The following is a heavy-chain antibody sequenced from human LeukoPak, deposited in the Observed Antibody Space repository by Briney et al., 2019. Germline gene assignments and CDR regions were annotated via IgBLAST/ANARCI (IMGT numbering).Heavy chain of an antibody. CDR2: ISDSGTTT. V-gene: IGHV3-48*03. CDR3: AREVSSVVVPAANSVDY. D-gene: IGHD2-2*01. Sequence: GGSLRLSCATSGFIFRTYEMSWVRQAPGKGLEWISYISDSGTTTYYADSVKGRFTISRDNAKNSLYLQMNSLRAEDTAVYYCAREVSSVVVPAANSVDYWGQGTLVTVSS. J-gene: IGHJ4*02. CDR1: GFIFRTYE.